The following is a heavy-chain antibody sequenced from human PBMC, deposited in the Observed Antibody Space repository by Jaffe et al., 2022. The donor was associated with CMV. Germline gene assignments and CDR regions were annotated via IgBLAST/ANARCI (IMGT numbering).Heavy chain of an antibody. Sequence: QVQLQESGPGLVKPSETLSLTCTVSGGSISSYYWSWIRQPPGKGLEWIGYIYYSGSTNYNPSLKSRVTISVDTSKNQFSLKLSSVTAADTAVYYCARAFPYYDSSTLVAFDIWGQGTMVTVSS. J-gene: IGHJ3*02. V-gene: IGHV4-59*01. CDR3: ARAFPYYDSSTLVAFDI. D-gene: IGHD3-22*01. CDR2: IYYSGST. CDR1: GGSISSYY.